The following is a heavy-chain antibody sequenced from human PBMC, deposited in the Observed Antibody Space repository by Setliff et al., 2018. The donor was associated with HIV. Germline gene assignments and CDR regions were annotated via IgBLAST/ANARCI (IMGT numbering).Heavy chain of an antibody. D-gene: IGHD3-22*01. Sequence: SVKVSCKASGGTFRKYSNNWVRQAPGQGLEWMGGVIPIFGSTTYAQKFQDRVTITADESKDTVEMELSSLTSEDTAVYYCARDDHYYDMGSILSDWFFDLWDRGTLVTVSS. CDR1: GGTFRKYS. CDR2: VIPIFGST. J-gene: IGHJ2*01. CDR3: ARDDHYYDMGSILSDWFFDL. V-gene: IGHV1-69*13.